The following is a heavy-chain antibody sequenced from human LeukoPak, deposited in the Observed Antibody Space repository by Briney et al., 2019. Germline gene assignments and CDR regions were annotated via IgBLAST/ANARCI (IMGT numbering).Heavy chain of an antibody. CDR1: GFTFSSTS. D-gene: IGHD3-22*01. Sequence: GGSLRLSCAASGFTFSSTSMSWVRQAPGKGLEWVAVTVGGGDGTYYADSVKGRFTISRDNSNNTLYLQMNSLRAEDTALYYCAREVSEGFDFWGQGTLVTVSS. J-gene: IGHJ4*02. CDR3: AREVSEGFDF. CDR2: TVGGGDGT. V-gene: IGHV3-23*01.